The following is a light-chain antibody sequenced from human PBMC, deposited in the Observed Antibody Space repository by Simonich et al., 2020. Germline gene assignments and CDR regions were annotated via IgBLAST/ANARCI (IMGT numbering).Light chain of an antibody. CDR1: RSDVGGYNY. V-gene: IGLV2-14*01. Sequence: QSALTQPASVSGSPGPSIPISCTGTRSDVGGYNYVSWYQQHPGKAPKLMIYDVSRRPAGGSNSFSGSKSGNTASLTISGLQAEDEADYYCSSYTSSSTLVFGGGTKLTVL. CDR3: SSYTSSSTLV. J-gene: IGLJ3*02. CDR2: DVS.